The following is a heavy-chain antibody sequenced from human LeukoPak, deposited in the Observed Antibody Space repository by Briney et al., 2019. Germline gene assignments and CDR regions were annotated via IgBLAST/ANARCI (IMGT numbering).Heavy chain of an antibody. D-gene: IGHD5-18*01. CDR3: ARGSDTAMADGDY. CDR2: INWNGGST. J-gene: IGHJ4*02. Sequence: GGSLRLSCAASGFTFDDYGMSWVRQAPGKGPEGVSGINWNGGSTGYADSVKGRFTISRGNAKNSLYLQMNSLRAEDTALYYCARGSDTAMADGDYWGQGTLVTVSS. V-gene: IGHV3-20*04. CDR1: GFTFDDYG.